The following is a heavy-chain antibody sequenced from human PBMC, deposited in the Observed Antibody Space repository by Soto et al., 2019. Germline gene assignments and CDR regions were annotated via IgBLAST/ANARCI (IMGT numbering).Heavy chain of an antibody. J-gene: IGHJ3*01. Sequence: SATRSLTCTLSGVSITSGAYYWTWVRQHPGKGLEWIGYIYYNGNTYFSPSLKSRLTISIDTSKNQFSLKLSSVTAADTAMYYCARARLRAVYAFDFWGQGTMVTVSS. D-gene: IGHD4-17*01. CDR1: GVSITSGAYY. CDR3: ARARLRAVYAFDF. CDR2: IYYNGNT. V-gene: IGHV4-31*03.